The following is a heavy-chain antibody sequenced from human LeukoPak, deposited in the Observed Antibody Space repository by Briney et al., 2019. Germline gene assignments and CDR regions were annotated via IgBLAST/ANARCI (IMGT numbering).Heavy chain of an antibody. D-gene: IGHD2-8*01. V-gene: IGHV1-69*05. J-gene: IGHJ4*02. Sequence: GSSVKVSCKASGGTFSSYAISWVRQAPGQGLEWMGRIFPIFGTANYAQKFQGRVTITTDESTSTAYMELSSLRSEDTAVYYCARHLRPYEYYFDYWGQGTLVTVSS. CDR2: IFPIFGTA. CDR1: GGTFSSYA. CDR3: ARHLRPYEYYFDY.